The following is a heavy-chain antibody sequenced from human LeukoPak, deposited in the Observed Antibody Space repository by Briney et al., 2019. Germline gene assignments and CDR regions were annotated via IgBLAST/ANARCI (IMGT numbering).Heavy chain of an antibody. Sequence: GGSLRLSCAASGFTFSSYWMSWVRQAPGKGLEWVANIKQDGSEKDCMDSVKGRFTVSRDNAKNSLYLQMNSLRAEDTAVYHCARVDRHSHWFDHRGQGTLVTVSS. CDR3: ARVDRHSHWFDH. CDR1: GFTFSSYW. CDR2: IKQDGSEK. V-gene: IGHV3-7*03. J-gene: IGHJ5*02.